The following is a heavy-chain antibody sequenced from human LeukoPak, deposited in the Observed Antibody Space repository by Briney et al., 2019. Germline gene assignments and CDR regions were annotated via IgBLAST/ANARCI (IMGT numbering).Heavy chain of an antibody. Sequence: GGSLRLSCAASRFTFSSYWMHWVRQAPGKGLVWVSHINGDGSATIYADSVKGRFAISRDNAKNTLYLQMNSLRAEDTAVYYCARGSGYSYGSFDYWGQGTLVTVSS. D-gene: IGHD5-18*01. CDR2: INGDGSAT. CDR3: ARGSGYSYGSFDY. J-gene: IGHJ4*02. CDR1: RFTFSSYW. V-gene: IGHV3-74*01.